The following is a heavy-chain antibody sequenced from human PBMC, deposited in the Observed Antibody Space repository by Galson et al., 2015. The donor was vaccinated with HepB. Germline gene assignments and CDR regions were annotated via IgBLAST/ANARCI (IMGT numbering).Heavy chain of an antibody. CDR1: GFTFSSYA. CDR3: ARDHYYDSSGYYYEPEYFDY. V-gene: IGHV3-30*04. J-gene: IGHJ4*02. CDR2: ISYDGSNK. D-gene: IGHD3-22*01. Sequence: SLRLSCAASGFTFSSYAMHWVRQAPGKGLEWVAVISYDGSNKYYADSVKGRFTISRDNSKNTLYLQMNSLRAEDTAVYYCARDHYYDSSGYYYEPEYFDYWGQGTLVTVSS.